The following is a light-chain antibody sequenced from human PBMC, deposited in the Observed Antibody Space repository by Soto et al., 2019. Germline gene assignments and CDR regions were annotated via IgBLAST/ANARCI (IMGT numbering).Light chain of an antibody. Sequence: EIVLTQSPGTLSLSPGERATLSCRASQSVRSSYLAWYQQKPGQAPRLLIYGASSRATGLPDRFRGSGSGTDFTRTISRLEPEDFAVYYCPQYGSSPYTCGQGTKLEIK. CDR2: GAS. J-gene: IGKJ2*01. CDR3: PQYGSSPYT. CDR1: QSVRSSY. V-gene: IGKV3-20*01.